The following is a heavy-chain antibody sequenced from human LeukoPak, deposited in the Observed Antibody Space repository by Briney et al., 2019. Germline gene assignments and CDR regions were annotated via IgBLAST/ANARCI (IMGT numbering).Heavy chain of an antibody. CDR1: GFTFSSYA. J-gene: IGHJ6*03. V-gene: IGHV3-30*04. CDR2: ISYDGSNK. D-gene: IGHD6-13*01. CDR3: AREVGSSWYGRYYYYMDV. Sequence: GGSLRLSCAASGFTFSSYAMHWVRQAPGKGLEWVAVISYDGSNKYYADSVKGRFTISRDNSKNTLYLQMNSLRAEDTALYHCAREVGSSWYGRYYYYMDVWGKGTTVTISS.